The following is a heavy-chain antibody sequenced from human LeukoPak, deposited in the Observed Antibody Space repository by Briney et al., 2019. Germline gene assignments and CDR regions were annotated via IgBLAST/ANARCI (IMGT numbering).Heavy chain of an antibody. J-gene: IGHJ4*02. CDR3: ARQVVAVAGTGYFDY. Sequence: PSETLSLTCAVSGGSIRSSSYYWGWIRQPPGKGLEWIGSIYYSGSTYYNASLKSRGTISVDTSENQFSLKLNSVTAADAAVYFCARQVVAVAGTGYFDYWGQGTLVTVSS. CDR1: GGSIRSSSYY. V-gene: IGHV4-39*01. CDR2: IYYSGST. D-gene: IGHD6-19*01.